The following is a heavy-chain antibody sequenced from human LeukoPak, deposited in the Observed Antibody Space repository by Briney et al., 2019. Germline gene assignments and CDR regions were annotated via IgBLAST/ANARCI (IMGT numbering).Heavy chain of an antibody. CDR2: ISDDGRNT. D-gene: IGHD6-6*01. V-gene: IGHV3-23*01. J-gene: IGHJ4*02. CDR1: GFTFSNHG. Sequence: GGSLKLSCAASGFTFSNHGMTWVRQAPGKGLEWVSAISDDGRNTYYADSVRGHFTISRDNSKRTLYLQMNSLRVDDTAIYYCAKRVPYSSSSVYLASWGQGTLVTVSS. CDR3: AKRVPYSSSSVYLAS.